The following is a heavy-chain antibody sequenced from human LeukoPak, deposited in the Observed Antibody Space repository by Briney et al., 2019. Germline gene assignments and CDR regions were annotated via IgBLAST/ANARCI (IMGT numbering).Heavy chain of an antibody. CDR2: VSGSGITT. D-gene: IGHD2-2*01. CDR1: GFTFSNYV. J-gene: IGHJ4*02. Sequence: PGGSLRLSCAASGFTFSNYVLSWVRQAPGKGLEWVSAVSGSGITTYYADSVKGRFTISRDNAKNSLYLQMNSLRAEDTAVYYCARGAGYCSSTSCHLWFDYWGQGALVTVSS. CDR3: ARGAGYCSSTSCHLWFDY. V-gene: IGHV3-21*01.